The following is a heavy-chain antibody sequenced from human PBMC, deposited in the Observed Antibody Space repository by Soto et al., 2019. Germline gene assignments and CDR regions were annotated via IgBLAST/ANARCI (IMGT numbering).Heavy chain of an antibody. CDR2: ISAYNGNT. CDR1: GYTFTTYG. CDR3: ARDIVVVTAAIPTYYYYGIDV. V-gene: IGHV1-18*01. D-gene: IGHD2-2*01. J-gene: IGHJ6*02. Sequence: VASVKVSCKASGYTFTTYGITWVRQAPGQGLEGMGWISAYNGNTNYAQMLQVRVTMTTDTSTSTADMELRSLRSDDTAVYYCARDIVVVTAAIPTYYYYGIDVWGQGITVTVSS.